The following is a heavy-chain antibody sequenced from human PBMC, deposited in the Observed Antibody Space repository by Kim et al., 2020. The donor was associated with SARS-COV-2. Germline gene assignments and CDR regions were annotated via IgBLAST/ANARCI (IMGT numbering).Heavy chain of an antibody. CDR3: ARSSGDYNFDY. J-gene: IGHJ4*02. D-gene: IGHD4-17*01. CDR2: ISHAGNT. CDR1: GASMTRVY. Sequence: SETLSLDCSVSGASMTRVYWSWIRQPPGKGLEWIGYISHAGNTKYNPSLTSRATISVDTSRNQFSLKWSSVTAADTAVYFCARSSGDYNFDYWGQAILVTVSS. V-gene: IGHV4-59*13.